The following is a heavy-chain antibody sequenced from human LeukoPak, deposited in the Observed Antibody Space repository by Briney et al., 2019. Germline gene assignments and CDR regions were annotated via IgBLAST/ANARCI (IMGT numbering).Heavy chain of an antibody. Sequence: GASVKVSCKASGYTFTSYDINWVRQATGQGLEWMGWMNPNSGNTGYAQKFQGRVTTTRNTSISTAYMELSSLRSEDTAVYYCARGDSAATTLDYWGQGTLVTVSS. D-gene: IGHD1-14*01. CDR1: GYTFTSYD. V-gene: IGHV1-8*01. CDR2: MNPNSGNT. J-gene: IGHJ4*02. CDR3: ARGDSAATTLDY.